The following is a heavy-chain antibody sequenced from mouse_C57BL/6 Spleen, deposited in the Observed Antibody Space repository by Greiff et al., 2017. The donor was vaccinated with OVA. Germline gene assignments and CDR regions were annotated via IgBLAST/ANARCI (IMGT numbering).Heavy chain of an antibody. V-gene: IGHV1-80*01. CDR2: IYPGDGDT. Sequence: QVQLKQSGAELVKPGASVKISCKASGYAFSSYWMNWVKQRPGKGLEWIGQIYPGDGDTNYNGKFKGKATLTADKSSSTAYMQLSSLTSEDSAVYFCARGGDYDSYAMDYWGQGTSVTVSS. CDR3: ARGGDYDSYAMDY. J-gene: IGHJ4*01. D-gene: IGHD2-4*01. CDR1: GYAFSSYW.